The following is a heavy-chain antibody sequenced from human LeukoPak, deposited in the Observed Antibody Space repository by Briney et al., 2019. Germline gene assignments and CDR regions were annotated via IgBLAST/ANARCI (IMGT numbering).Heavy chain of an antibody. CDR2: IDPSDPSGSYT. J-gene: IGHJ2*01. Sequence: GESLRISCKGSGYSFTSYWITWVRQMPGKGLEWMGRIDPSDPSGSYTTYSPSLEGHVTISTDKSINTAYLQWRSLRASDTAMYYCAKSFYADWHFDLWGRGTLVTVSS. V-gene: IGHV5-10-1*01. CDR1: GYSFTSYW. CDR3: AKSFYADWHFDL. D-gene: IGHD3-16*01.